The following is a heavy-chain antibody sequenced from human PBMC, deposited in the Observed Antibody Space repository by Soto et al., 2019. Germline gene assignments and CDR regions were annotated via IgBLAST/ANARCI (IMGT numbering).Heavy chain of an antibody. J-gene: IGHJ4*02. Sequence: GGSLRLSCAASGFTFSSYAMSWVRQAPGKGLEWVSAISGSGGSTYYADSVKGRFTISRDNSKNTLYLQMNSLRAEDTAVYYCAKVLVPLYYYGSGSYYSCYFDYWGQGTLVTVSS. CDR1: GFTFSSYA. CDR2: ISGSGGST. D-gene: IGHD3-10*01. CDR3: AKVLVPLYYYGSGSYYSCYFDY. V-gene: IGHV3-23*01.